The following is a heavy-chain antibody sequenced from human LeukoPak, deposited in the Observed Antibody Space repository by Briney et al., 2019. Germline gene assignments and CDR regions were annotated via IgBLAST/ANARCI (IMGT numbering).Heavy chain of an antibody. CDR1: GFTFSSYS. Sequence: GGSLRLSCAAYGFTFSSYSMNWVRQAPGKGLEWVSSITTSSSYIHYADSVKGRFTISRDNAKNTLYLQMNSLRAEDTAVYYCARVTCSGGSCYVGLGIDYWGQGTLVTVSS. D-gene: IGHD2-15*01. CDR2: ITTSSSYI. J-gene: IGHJ4*02. V-gene: IGHV3-21*01. CDR3: ARVTCSGGSCYVGLGIDY.